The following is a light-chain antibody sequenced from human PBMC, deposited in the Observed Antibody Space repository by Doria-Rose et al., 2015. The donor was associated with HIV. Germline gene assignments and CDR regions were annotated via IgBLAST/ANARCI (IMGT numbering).Light chain of an antibody. CDR2: GAS. J-gene: IGKJ1*01. CDR3: HQYASSRT. CDR1: QSVSATY. Sequence: TQSPGTLSLSPGERATLSCRASQSVSATYLAWYQQRPGQSPKLLIYGASSRATDIPDRFSGSGSGTDFTLTISRLEAEDFAVYYCHQYASSRTFGQGTKVEIK. V-gene: IGKV3-20*01.